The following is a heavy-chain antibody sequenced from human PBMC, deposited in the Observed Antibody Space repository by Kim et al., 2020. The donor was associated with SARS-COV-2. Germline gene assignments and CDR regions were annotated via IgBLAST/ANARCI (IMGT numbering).Heavy chain of an antibody. V-gene: IGHV3-66*01. Sequence: GGSLRLSCAASGFTVSSNYMSWVRQAPGKGLEWVSVIYSGGSTYYADSVKGRFTISRDNSKNTLYLQMNSLRAEDTAVYYCARANYISQLWFDYWGQGTLVTVSS. D-gene: IGHD5-18*01. CDR1: GFTVSSNY. J-gene: IGHJ4*02. CDR3: ARANYISQLWFDY. CDR2: IYSGGST.